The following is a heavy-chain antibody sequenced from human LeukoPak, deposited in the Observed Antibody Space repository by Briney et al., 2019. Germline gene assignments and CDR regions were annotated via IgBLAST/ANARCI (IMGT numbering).Heavy chain of an antibody. CDR2: IWYDGSDK. Sequence: GGSLRLSCAASGFSFSTYGMHWVRQAPGKGLEWVAVIWYDGSDKYYADSVKGRFTISRDNSRNTLYLQMNSLRAEDTAVYYCARETGNFYYGMDVWGQGTTVTVSS. J-gene: IGHJ6*02. D-gene: IGHD7-27*01. V-gene: IGHV3-33*01. CDR1: GFSFSTYG. CDR3: ARETGNFYYGMDV.